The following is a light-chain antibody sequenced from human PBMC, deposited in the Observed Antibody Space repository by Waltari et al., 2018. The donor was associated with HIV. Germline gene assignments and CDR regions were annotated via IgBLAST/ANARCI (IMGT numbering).Light chain of an antibody. J-gene: IGLJ2*01. Sequence: QSALTQPASVSGSPGQSITISCTGTSSDIGTYDLVSWYQQHPGKAPKLIIYEVSERPSGVPNRFSGSKSGNMASLTISGLQAEDETDYYCCSYGGSSTYVVFGGGTKVTVL. V-gene: IGLV2-23*02. CDR2: EVS. CDR3: CSYGGSSTYVV. CDR1: SSDIGTYDL.